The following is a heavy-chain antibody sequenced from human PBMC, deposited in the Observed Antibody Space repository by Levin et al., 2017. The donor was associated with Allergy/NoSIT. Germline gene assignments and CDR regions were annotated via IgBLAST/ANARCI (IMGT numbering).Heavy chain of an antibody. CDR3: ARTYYDFWSGYLPTNYDYYGMDV. J-gene: IGHJ6*02. CDR1: GFTFSSYS. Sequence: MSGGSLRLSCAASGFTFSSYSMNWVRQAPGKGLEWVSSISSSSSYIYYADSVKGRFTISRDNAKNSLYLQMNSLRAEDTAVYYCARTYYDFWSGYLPTNYDYYGMDVWGQGTTVTVSS. V-gene: IGHV3-21*01. CDR2: ISSSSSYI. D-gene: IGHD3-3*01.